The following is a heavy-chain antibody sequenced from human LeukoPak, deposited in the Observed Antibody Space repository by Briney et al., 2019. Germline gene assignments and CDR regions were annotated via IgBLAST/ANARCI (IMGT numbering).Heavy chain of an antibody. V-gene: IGHV1-2*02. CDR3: ARDRGYYDSSGYYYLPQGDY. J-gene: IGHJ4*02. CDR1: GYTFTGYY. Sequence: ASVKVSCKASGYTFTGYYMHWVRQAPGQGLEWMGWINPNSGGTNYAQKFQGRVTMTRDTSISTAYMELSRLRSDDTAVYYCARDRGYYDSSGYYYLPQGDYWGQGTLVTVSS. CDR2: INPNSGGT. D-gene: IGHD3-22*01.